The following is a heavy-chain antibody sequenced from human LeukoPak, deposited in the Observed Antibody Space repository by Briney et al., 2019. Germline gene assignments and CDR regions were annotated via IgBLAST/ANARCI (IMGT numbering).Heavy chain of an antibody. V-gene: IGHV4-59*12. CDR2: IYYSGST. J-gene: IGHJ4*02. CDR3: ARGSRVWKD. Sequence: SETLSLTCTVSGGSISSYYWSWIRQPPGKGLEWIGYIYYSGSTNYNPSPKSRVTISVDRSKNQFSLKLSSVTAADTAVYYCARGSRVWKDWGQGTLVTVSS. CDR1: GGSISSYY. D-gene: IGHD3-16*01.